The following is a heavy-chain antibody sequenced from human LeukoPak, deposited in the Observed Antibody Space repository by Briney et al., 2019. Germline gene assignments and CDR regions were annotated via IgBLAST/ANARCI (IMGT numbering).Heavy chain of an antibody. CDR2: IYPGDSDN. CDR1: GYSFAGYW. Sequence: GEPLNSSCQASGYSFAGYWIAGVRQLPGKGLNWMGIIYPGDSDNRNSPSLQGQVTISADKSISTAYLQWSSLKATDTAIYYCARQWGDCSSTSCYSAYWGQGTLVTVSS. CDR3: ARQWGDCSSTSCYSAY. J-gene: IGHJ4*02. V-gene: IGHV5-51*01. D-gene: IGHD2-2*01.